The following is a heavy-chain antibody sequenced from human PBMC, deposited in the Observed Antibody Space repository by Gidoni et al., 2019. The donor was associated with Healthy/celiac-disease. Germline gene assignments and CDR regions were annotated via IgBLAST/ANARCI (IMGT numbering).Heavy chain of an antibody. D-gene: IGHD2-15*01. CDR2: ISYDGSNK. CDR1: AFTLRSYG. J-gene: IGHJ4*02. Sequence: QVQLVESGGGVVQPGRPLMLSCTAAAFTLRSYGMPWVRQAPGKGLEWVAVISYDGSNKYYADSVKGRFTISRDNSKNTLYLQMNSLRAEDTAVYYCAKAALVVVAAMYDYWGQGTLVTVSS. CDR3: AKAALVVVAAMYDY. V-gene: IGHV3-30*18.